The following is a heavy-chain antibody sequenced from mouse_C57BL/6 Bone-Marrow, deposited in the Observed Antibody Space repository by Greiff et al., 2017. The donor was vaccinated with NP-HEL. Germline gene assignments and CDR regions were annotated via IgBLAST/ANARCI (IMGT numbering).Heavy chain of an antibody. D-gene: IGHD2-2*01. Sequence: ESGAELVRPGASVTLSCKASGYTFTDYEMHWVKQTPVHGLEWIGAIDPETGGTAYNQKFKGKAILTADKSSSTAYMELRSLTSEDSAVYYCTRCCLWLFAYWGQGTLVTVSA. CDR3: TRCCLWLFAY. J-gene: IGHJ3*01. V-gene: IGHV1-15*01. CDR1: GYTFTDYE. CDR2: IDPETGGT.